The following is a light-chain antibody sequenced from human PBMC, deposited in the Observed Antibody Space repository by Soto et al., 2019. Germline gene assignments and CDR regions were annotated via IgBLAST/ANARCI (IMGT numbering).Light chain of an antibody. J-gene: IGLJ1*01. CDR1: SSDVGGYNY. CDR3: SSHTSGTTYV. CDR2: EVS. Sequence: QSALTQPASVSGSPGQSITISCTGTSSDVGGYNYVSWYQQHPGKAPKLMLYEVSNRPSGVSNRFSGSKSGNTASLTISGLQAEDEADYYCSSHTSGTTYVFGSGTKVTV. V-gene: IGLV2-14*01.